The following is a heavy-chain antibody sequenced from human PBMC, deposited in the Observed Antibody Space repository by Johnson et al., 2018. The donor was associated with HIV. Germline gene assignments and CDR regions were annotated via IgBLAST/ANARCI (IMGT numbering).Heavy chain of an antibody. J-gene: IGHJ3*02. CDR2: ISYDGTNK. Sequence: QVQLVESGGGLVKPGGSLRLSCAASGFTFSSYAMYWVRQAPGKGLEWVAVISYDGTNKHFADSVTGRFTISRDNSKNTLYLQMNSLRAEDTGLYYCAKDIASGYTNGGTFDIWGQGTMVTVSS. CDR3: AKDIASGYTNGGTFDI. D-gene: IGHD6-19*01. CDR1: GFTFSSYA. V-gene: IGHV3-30*04.